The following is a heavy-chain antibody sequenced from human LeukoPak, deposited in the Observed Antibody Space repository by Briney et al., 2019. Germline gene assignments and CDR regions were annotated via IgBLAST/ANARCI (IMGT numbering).Heavy chain of an antibody. CDR1: GFTFSSYA. D-gene: IGHD5-18*01. Sequence: GSPRLSCSASGFTFSSYAMSWVRQAPGKGLEWVSAISGSGGSTYYADSVKGRFTISRDNSKNTLYLQMNSLRAEDTAVYYCAKDRLQLWFYDYWGQGTLVTVSS. V-gene: IGHV3-23*01. J-gene: IGHJ4*02. CDR3: AKDRLQLWFYDY. CDR2: ISGSGGST.